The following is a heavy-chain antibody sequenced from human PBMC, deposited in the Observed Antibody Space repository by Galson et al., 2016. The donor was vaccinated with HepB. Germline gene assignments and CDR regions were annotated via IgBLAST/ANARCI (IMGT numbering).Heavy chain of an antibody. J-gene: IGHJ4*02. CDR1: GIAFSNHP. CDR2: ISFDGGHK. CDR3: ASGHSWYVY. Sequence: SLRLSCAASGIAFSNHPMHWVRQTPGMGLEWLALISFDGGHKYYSDSVMGRFTIARDNSKNTVFLQLNSLRTEDTALYYCASGHSWYVYWGQGTQVTVS. D-gene: IGHD6-13*01. V-gene: IGHV3-30*04.